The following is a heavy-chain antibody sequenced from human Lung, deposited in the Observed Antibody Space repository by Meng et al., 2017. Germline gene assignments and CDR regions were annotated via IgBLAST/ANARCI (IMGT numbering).Heavy chain of an antibody. J-gene: IGHJ4*02. CDR3: AILSHCTGGTCYPYDY. CDR2: ISPYNGYT. D-gene: IGHD2-15*01. V-gene: IGHV1-18*01. CDR1: GYTFTTYG. Sequence: QVTLMQSGAEVKKPGASVKVSCKASGYTFTTYGISWVRQAPGQGLEWMGWISPYNGYTSSIQKFQGRVTMTTDTSTSTAYMELKSLGSDDTAVYYCAILSHCTGGTCYPYDYWGQGTLVTVSS.